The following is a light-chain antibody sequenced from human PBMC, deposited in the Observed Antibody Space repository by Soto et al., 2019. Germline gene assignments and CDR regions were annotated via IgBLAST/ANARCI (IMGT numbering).Light chain of an antibody. CDR2: DVT. Sequence: QSALTQPASVSGSPGQWITISCTGTSNDIGAYNYVSWYQQHPGKAPKLLIYDVTNRPSGVSDRFSGSKSGRTASLTISGLQAEDEADYYCSSYTSIIAVVFGGGTKLTVL. CDR1: SNDIGAYNY. J-gene: IGLJ2*01. CDR3: SSYTSIIAVV. V-gene: IGLV2-14*03.